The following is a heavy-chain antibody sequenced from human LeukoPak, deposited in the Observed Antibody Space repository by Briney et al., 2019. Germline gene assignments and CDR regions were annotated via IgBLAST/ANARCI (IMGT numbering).Heavy chain of an antibody. Sequence: GGSLRLSCAASGFTFSNYAMNWVRQAPGKGPEWVSGLSGSGDNTFYADSVKGRFTISRDNSEYTLYLQMSSLRAEDTAVYYCATGCRGGSCTDSGFDYWGQGTLVTVSS. V-gene: IGHV3-23*01. D-gene: IGHD2-15*01. CDR2: LSGSGDNT. CDR3: ATGCRGGSCTDSGFDY. CDR1: GFTFSNYA. J-gene: IGHJ4*02.